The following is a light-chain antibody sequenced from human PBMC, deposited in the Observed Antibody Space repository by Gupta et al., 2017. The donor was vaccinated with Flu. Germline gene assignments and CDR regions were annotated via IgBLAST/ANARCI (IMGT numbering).Light chain of an antibody. CDR2: DHS. CDR3: QVWDSSSAHAV. J-gene: IGLJ2*01. V-gene: IGLV3-21*02. CDR1: NTGSNS. Sequence: VPTQPPPALLAPGQTARPTSGGNNTGSNSVHGYQQKPGQAPVLVVYDHSDRPSGLPERFSGAISGDTTTLTSSRVEAGDEDYYYGQVWDSSSAHAVFGGGTKLTVL.